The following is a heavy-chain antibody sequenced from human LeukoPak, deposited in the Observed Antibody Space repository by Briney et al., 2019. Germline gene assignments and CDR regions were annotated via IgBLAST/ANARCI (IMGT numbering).Heavy chain of an antibody. CDR3: ARGTAPYYYYGMDV. CDR1: GYTFTSYG. V-gene: IGHV1-18*01. J-gene: IGHJ6*02. Sequence: ASVKVSCKASGYTFTSYGISWVRQAPGQGLEWMGWISAYNGNTNYARKLQGRVTMTTDTSTSTAYMELRSLRSDDTAVYYCARGTAPYYYYGMDVWGQGTTVTVSS. CDR2: ISAYNGNT. D-gene: IGHD1-1*01.